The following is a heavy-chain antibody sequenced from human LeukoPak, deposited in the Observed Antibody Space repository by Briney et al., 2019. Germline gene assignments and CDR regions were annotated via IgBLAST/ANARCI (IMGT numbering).Heavy chain of an antibody. Sequence: TASETLSLTCTVSGGSISSSSYYWGWIRQPPGKGLEWIGSIYYSGSTYYNPSLKSRVTISVDTSKNQFSLKLSSVTAADTAVYYCARAVRNGPYYFDYWGQGTLVTVFS. CDR3: ARAVRNGPYYFDY. J-gene: IGHJ4*02. V-gene: IGHV4-39*01. CDR1: GGSISSSSYY. CDR2: IYYSGST. D-gene: IGHD2-8*01.